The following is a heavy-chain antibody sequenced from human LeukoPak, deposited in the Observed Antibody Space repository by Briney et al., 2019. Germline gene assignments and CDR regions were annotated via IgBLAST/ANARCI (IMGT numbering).Heavy chain of an antibody. CDR1: GFSLSTSGVG. CDR2: IYWDDDK. D-gene: IGHD3-22*01. V-gene: IGHV2-5*02. Sequence: SGPTLVNPTQTLTLTFTFSGFSLSTSGVGVGWIRQSPGKAPEWLALIYWDDDKRYSPSLKSRLTITKDTSKNQVVLTMTNMDPVDTATYYCARTYDSSGYYSFFFDYWGQGTLVTVSS. CDR3: ARTYDSSGYYSFFFDY. J-gene: IGHJ4*02.